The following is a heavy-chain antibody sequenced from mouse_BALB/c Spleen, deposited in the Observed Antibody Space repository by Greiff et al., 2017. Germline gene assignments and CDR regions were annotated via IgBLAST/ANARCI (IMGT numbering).Heavy chain of an antibody. CDR1: GFTFSSYT. J-gene: IGHJ2*01. Sequence: EVMLVESGGGLVKPGGSLKLSCAASGFTFSSYTMSWVRQTPEKRLEWVATISSGGSYTYYPDSVKGRFTISRDNAKNTLYLQMSSLKSEDTAMYYCTRGGYYDRLDYWGQGTTLTVSS. V-gene: IGHV5-6-4*01. CDR2: ISSGGSYT. CDR3: TRGGYYDRLDY. D-gene: IGHD2-4*01.